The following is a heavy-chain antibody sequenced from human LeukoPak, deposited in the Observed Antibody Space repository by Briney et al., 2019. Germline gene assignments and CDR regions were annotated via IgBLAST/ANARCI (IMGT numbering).Heavy chain of an antibody. J-gene: IGHJ4*02. D-gene: IGHD1-14*01. V-gene: IGHV3-74*01. Sequence: AVSLRLYCAASGFTFSSYQMHWLRQAPGKGLVWVSRINSDGSSTSYADSVKGRFTISRDNAKNTLYLQMNSLRAEDTAVYYCARDPEYRHYFDYWGQGTLVTVSS. CDR2: INSDGSST. CDR1: GFTFSSYQ. CDR3: ARDPEYRHYFDY.